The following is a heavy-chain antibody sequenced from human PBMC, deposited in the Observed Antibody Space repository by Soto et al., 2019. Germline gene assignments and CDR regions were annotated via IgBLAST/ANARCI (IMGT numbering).Heavy chain of an antibody. V-gene: IGHV1-18*01. J-gene: IGHJ4*02. D-gene: IGHD1-1*01. CDR1: GYTFTSYG. CDR2: ISAHNGNT. Sequence: QVHLVQSGAEVKKPGASVKVSCKASGYTFTSYGITWVRQAPGQGLEWMGWISAHNGNTDYAQKLPGRVIVTRDTSTSTAYMELRSLRSDVTAVYYCARGRYGDYWGQGALVTVSS. CDR3: ARGRYGDY.